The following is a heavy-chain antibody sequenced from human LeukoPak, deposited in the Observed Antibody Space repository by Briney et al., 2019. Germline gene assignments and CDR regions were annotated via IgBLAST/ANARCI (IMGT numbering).Heavy chain of an antibody. CDR2: INESGST. J-gene: IGHJ6*02. Sequence: SVNLSLTCTVSDGSISGSNCYWAWIRQPPGKGLEWIGSINESGSTYYNASLKSRVTISVDTSKNQFSLNLNSVTATDTAVYYCARDRKSGYYDGLDVWGQGTTVTVS. V-gene: IGHV4-39*01. D-gene: IGHD3-9*01. CDR3: ARDRKSGYYDGLDV. CDR1: DGSISGSNCY.